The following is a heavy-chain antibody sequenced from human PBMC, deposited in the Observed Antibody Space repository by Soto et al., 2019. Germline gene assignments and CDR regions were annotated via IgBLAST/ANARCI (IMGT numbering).Heavy chain of an antibody. V-gene: IGHV1-18*04. J-gene: IGHJ6*02. D-gene: IGHD2-15*01. CDR1: GYTFISHG. CDR2: ISGKNGNT. Sequence: QVQLVQSGVEVKKPGASVKVSCKASGYTFISHGISWVRQDPGQGLEWMGWISGKNGNTNYAQKLQGRVTLTTDTSTSTAYMELRSLISDDTAVYYCARVSSSIVVVPDYGMDVWGQGTTVTVSS. CDR3: ARVSSSIVVVPDYGMDV.